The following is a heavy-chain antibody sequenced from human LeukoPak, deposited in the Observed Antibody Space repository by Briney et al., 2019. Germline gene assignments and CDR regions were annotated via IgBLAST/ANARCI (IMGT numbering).Heavy chain of an antibody. CDR1: GFTFSSYA. V-gene: IGHV3-7*01. CDR3: ARDGFGGSYF. Sequence: GGSLRLSCGASGFTFSSYAMNWVRQAPGKGLEWVANIKQDRSEKYYVDSVKGRFTISRDNAKNSLYLQMNSLRAEDTAVYYCARDGFGGSYFGGQGTLVTVSS. J-gene: IGHJ4*02. D-gene: IGHD1-26*01. CDR2: IKQDRSEK.